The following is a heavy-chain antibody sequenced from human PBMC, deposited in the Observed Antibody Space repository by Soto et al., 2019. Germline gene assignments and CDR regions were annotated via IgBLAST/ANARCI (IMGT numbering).Heavy chain of an antibody. CDR2: IYYSGST. CDR3: ARAQYYYDSSGYPGPWYFAL. Sequence: PSETLSLTCTVSGGSISSYYWSWIRQPPGKGLEWIGYIYYSGSTYYNPSLKSRVTISVDTSKNQFSLKLSSVTAADTAVYYCARAQYYYDSSGYPGPWYFALWGLGTLVTVSS. J-gene: IGHJ2*01. D-gene: IGHD3-22*01. V-gene: IGHV4-59*12. CDR1: GGSISSYY.